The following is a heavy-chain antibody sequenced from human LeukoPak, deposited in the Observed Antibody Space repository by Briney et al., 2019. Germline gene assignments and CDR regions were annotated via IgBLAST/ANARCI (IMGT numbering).Heavy chain of an antibody. Sequence: SETLSLTCAVYGGSFSGYYWSWIRQPPGKGLEWIGEINHSGSTNYNPSLKSRVTISVDTSKNQFSLKLSSVTAADTAVYYCARTGDYYYYVDVWGKGTTVTISS. D-gene: IGHD7-27*01. J-gene: IGHJ6*03. CDR2: INHSGST. CDR1: GGSFSGYY. CDR3: ARTGDYYYYVDV. V-gene: IGHV4-34*01.